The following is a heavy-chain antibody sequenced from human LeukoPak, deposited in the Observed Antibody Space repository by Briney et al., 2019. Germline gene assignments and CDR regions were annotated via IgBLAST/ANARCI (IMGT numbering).Heavy chain of an antibody. Sequence: SETLSLTCTVSGGSISDHYWSSIRQPSGKGLEWIGRIYSSGSANYSPSLKSRVSMSVDTSNNYFSLNLTSVTAADTALYFCARDVRYASGWSTPESWGQGILVTVSS. V-gene: IGHV4-4*07. CDR2: IYSSGSA. CDR1: GGSISDHY. CDR3: ARDVRYASGWSTPES. D-gene: IGHD6-19*01. J-gene: IGHJ5*02.